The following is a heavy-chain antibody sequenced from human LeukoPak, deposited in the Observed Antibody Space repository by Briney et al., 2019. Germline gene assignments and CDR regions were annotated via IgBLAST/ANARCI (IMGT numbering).Heavy chain of an antibody. CDR3: ARDFRGGYDFWSGYYTPYYFDY. D-gene: IGHD3-3*01. Sequence: PSETLSLTCAVYGGSFSGYYWSWIRQPPGKGLEWIGEINHSGSTNYNPSLKSRATISVDTSKNQFSLKLSSVTAADTAVYYCARDFRGGYDFWSGYYTPYYFDYWGQGTLVTVSS. V-gene: IGHV4-34*01. J-gene: IGHJ4*02. CDR1: GGSFSGYY. CDR2: INHSGST.